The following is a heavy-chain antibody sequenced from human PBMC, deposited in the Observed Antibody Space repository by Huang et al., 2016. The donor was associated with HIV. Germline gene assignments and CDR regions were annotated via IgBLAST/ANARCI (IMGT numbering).Heavy chain of an antibody. CDR1: GFTFSNYG. CDR3: AKDREDSAYQLDY. V-gene: IGHV3-30*18. CDR2: ISYDGSYQ. J-gene: IGHJ4*02. D-gene: IGHD5-12*01. Sequence: QVQLVESGGGVVQPGRSLRLSCAASGFTFSNYGVHWVRQAPGNGLECVAAISYDGSYQYYSDSGKGRFTISRDDSQNTLYLQMSSLRAEDTAVYFCAKDREDSAYQLDYWGQGTRVTVSS.